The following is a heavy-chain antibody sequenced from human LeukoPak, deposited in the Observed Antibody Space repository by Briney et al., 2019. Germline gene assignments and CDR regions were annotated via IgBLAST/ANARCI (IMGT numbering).Heavy chain of an antibody. J-gene: IGHJ4*02. CDR3: ARSHYSHGFDY. Sequence: GEALKISCKGSGYSFTSYWIGWVRQMPGKGLEGMGIIYPGDSDTRYSPSFQGQVTISADKSISTAYLQWSSLKALDTAMYYCARSHYSHGFDYWGQGTLVTVSS. V-gene: IGHV5-51*01. CDR2: IYPGDSDT. CDR1: GYSFTSYW. D-gene: IGHD4-11*01.